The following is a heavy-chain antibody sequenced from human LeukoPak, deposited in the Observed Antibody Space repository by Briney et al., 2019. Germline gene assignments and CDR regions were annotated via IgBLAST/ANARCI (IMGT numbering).Heavy chain of an antibody. CDR2: IYDGGFT. V-gene: IGHV3-66*01. Sequence: GGSLRLSCAASGFTVSSNYMAWVRQAPGKGLEWVSVIYDGGFTDYTDSVKGRFTISRDNSKSTLYLQMNTLRAEDTAVYYCARVMGRLVRTWYFDLWGRGTLVTVSS. CDR1: GFTVSSNY. D-gene: IGHD3-9*01. J-gene: IGHJ2*01. CDR3: ARVMGRLVRTWYFDL.